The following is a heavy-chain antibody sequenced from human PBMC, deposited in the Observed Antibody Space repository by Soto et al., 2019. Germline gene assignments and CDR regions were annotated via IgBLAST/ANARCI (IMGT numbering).Heavy chain of an antibody. V-gene: IGHV1-69*02. CDR3: ATLYSSGWYGLRWFDP. CDR2: IIPILGIA. Sequence: QVQLVQSGAEVKKPGSSVKVSCKASGGTFSSYTISWVRQAPGQGLEWMGRIIPILGIANYAQKFQGRVTITADKSTSTAYMELSSLRSEDTAVYYCATLYSSGWYGLRWFDPWGQGTLVTVSS. CDR1: GGTFSSYT. J-gene: IGHJ5*02. D-gene: IGHD6-19*01.